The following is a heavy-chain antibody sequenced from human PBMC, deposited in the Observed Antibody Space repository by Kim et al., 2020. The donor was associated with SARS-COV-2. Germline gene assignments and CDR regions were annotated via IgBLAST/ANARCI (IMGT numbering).Heavy chain of an antibody. D-gene: IGHD4-17*01. V-gene: IGHV1-46*01. J-gene: IGHJ4*02. Sequence: YEQNFQGRVPLTRDSSTSTVYMELSSLRSEDTALYYCARGDYDGYYFEYWGQGTLVTVS. CDR3: ARGDYDGYYFEY.